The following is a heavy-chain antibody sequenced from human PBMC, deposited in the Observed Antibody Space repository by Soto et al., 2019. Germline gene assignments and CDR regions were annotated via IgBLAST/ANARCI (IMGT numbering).Heavy chain of an antibody. Sequence: QVQLQESGPGLVKPSETLSLTCTVSGVSISNNYWSWIRQPPGKGLEWIGYIYYNGNTNYNPSLKSRVTMSVDTSRNQISLKLTTVTAAGTAVYYCTRANWYSEYWGQGTLVTVSS. CDR2: IYYNGNT. D-gene: IGHD7-27*01. CDR3: TRANWYSEY. J-gene: IGHJ4*02. CDR1: GVSISNNY. V-gene: IGHV4-59*01.